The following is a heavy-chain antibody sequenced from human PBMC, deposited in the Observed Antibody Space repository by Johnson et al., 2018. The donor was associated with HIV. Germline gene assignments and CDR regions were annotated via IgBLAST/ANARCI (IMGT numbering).Heavy chain of an antibody. CDR1: GFTFSDYG. V-gene: IGHV3-33*01. J-gene: IGHJ1*01. Sequence: QMLLVESGGGVVQPGRSLRLSCAASGFTFSDYGIHWVRQAPGKGLEWVAVVWSDGNNRYYADSVKGRFTISRDNPKNTLYLQMSSLRAEDTAVYYCARDLSGSYSLMWG. D-gene: IGHD1-26*01. CDR3: ARDLSGSYSLM. CDR2: VWSDGNNR.